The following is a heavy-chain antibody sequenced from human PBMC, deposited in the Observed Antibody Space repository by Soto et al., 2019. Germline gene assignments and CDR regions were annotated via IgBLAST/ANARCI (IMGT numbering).Heavy chain of an antibody. CDR2: FDPEDGET. CDR1: GYTLTELS. Sequence: ASVKVSCKVSGYTLTELSMHWVRQAPGKGLEWMGGFDPEDGETIYAQKFQGRVTMTEDTSTDTAYMELSSLRSEDTAVYYCATWFSVDCTNGVCYTGRGYGMDVWGQGTTVTVSS. D-gene: IGHD2-8*01. CDR3: ATWFSVDCTNGVCYTGRGYGMDV. J-gene: IGHJ6*02. V-gene: IGHV1-24*01.